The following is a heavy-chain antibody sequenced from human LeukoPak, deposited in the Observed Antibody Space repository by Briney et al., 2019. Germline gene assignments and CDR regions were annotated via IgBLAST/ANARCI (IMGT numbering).Heavy chain of an antibody. V-gene: IGHV3-23*01. CDR2: ISGGGPTT. CDR3: ASRGYSYPAKNLYYYMDA. D-gene: IGHD5-18*01. CDR1: GFTFSSYA. Sequence: GGSLRLSCAASGFTFSSYAMSWVRQAPGKGLEWVSSISGGGPTTYYADFVKGRFTISRDNSKNTLYLQMNSLRAEDTAVYYCASRGYSYPAKNLYYYMDAWGKGTTVTVSS. J-gene: IGHJ6*03.